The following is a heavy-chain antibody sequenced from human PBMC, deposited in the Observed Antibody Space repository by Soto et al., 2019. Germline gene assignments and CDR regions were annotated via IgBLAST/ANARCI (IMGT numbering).Heavy chain of an antibody. Sequence: EVQLLESGGGLVQPGGSLRLSCAASGFTFSSYAMSWVRQAPGKGLEWVSAISGSGGSTYYADSVKGRFTISRDNSKHTLYLQMNSLRAEDTAVYYCSKLPVMTTVTYFDYGGQGTLVTVSA. V-gene: IGHV3-23*01. D-gene: IGHD4-17*01. J-gene: IGHJ4*02. CDR1: GFTFSSYA. CDR3: SKLPVMTTVTYFDY. CDR2: ISGSGGST.